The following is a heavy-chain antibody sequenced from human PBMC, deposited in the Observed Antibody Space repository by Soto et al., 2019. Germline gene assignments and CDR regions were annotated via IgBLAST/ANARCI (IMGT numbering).Heavy chain of an antibody. D-gene: IGHD6-13*01. Sequence: SETLSLTCAVSGGSISSGGYSWSWIRQPPGKGLEWIGYIYDSGNTYYNPSLKSRATISVDRSKNHFSLKLSSVTAADTAVYYCARCSSWYQWFDPWGQGTLVTVSS. CDR3: ARCSSWYQWFDP. CDR1: GGSISSGGYS. CDR2: IYDSGNT. V-gene: IGHV4-30-2*01. J-gene: IGHJ5*02.